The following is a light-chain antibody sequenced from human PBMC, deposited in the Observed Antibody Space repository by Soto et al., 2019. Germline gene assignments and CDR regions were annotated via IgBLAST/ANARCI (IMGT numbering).Light chain of an antibody. Sequence: EIVMTQSPATLSVSPGERDTLSCRASQSVRSNLAWYQQKPGQAPRLLMYGASTRATGIPARFSGSGSGTEFTLSISSLQSEDFAVYYCQQYDNWPETFGQGTKV. V-gene: IGKV3-15*01. CDR1: QSVRSN. CDR2: GAS. CDR3: QQYDNWPET. J-gene: IGKJ1*01.